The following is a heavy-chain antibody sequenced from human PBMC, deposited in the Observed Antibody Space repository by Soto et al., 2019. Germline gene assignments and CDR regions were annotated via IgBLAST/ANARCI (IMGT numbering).Heavy chain of an antibody. CDR1: GGSVSSDNYY. V-gene: IGHV4-61*01. CDR3: ARENKPWQKRIDY. Sequence: SETLSLTCTVSGGSVSSDNYYWSWIRQPPGKGLEWIGYIYHSGSTDYNPSLQSRVTISVDTSKNQFSLKLSSVTASDTAVYYCARENKPWQKRIDYWGQGTLVTVSS. J-gene: IGHJ4*02. CDR2: IYHSGST.